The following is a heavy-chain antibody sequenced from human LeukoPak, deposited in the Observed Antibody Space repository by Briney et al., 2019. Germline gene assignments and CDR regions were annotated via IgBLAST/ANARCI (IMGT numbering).Heavy chain of an antibody. V-gene: IGHV4-4*07. J-gene: IGHJ4*02. D-gene: IGHD3-10*01. CDR2: IYTSGST. CDR1: GGSISSYY. CDR3: ARGGSGSYYTVVFDY. Sequence: SETLSLTCTVSGGSISSYYWSWIRQPAGKGLEWIGRIYTSGSTNYNPSLKSRVTMSVDTSKNQFYLKLSSVTAADTAVYYCARGGSGSYYTVVFDYWGQGTLVTVSS.